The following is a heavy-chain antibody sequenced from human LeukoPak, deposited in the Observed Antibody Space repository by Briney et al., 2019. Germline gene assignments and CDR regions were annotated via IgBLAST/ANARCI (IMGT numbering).Heavy chain of an antibody. V-gene: IGHV3-23*01. CDR1: GTTLSNYA. J-gene: IGHJ4*02. D-gene: IGHD3-22*01. CDR2: ISGSGGGT. CDR3: AKRGVVIRVILVGFHKEAYYFDS. Sequence: GGSLRLSCAVSGTTLSNYAMSWVRQAPGKGLEWVAGISGSGGGTHYADSVKGRFTISRDNPKNTLYLQMNNLRAGDTAVYFCAKRGVVIRVILVGFHKEAYYFDSWGQGALVTVSS.